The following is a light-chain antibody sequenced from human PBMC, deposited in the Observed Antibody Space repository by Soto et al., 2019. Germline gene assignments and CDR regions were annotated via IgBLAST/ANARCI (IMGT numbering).Light chain of an antibody. J-gene: IGKJ1*01. CDR3: QQYYSTPRT. CDR2: WAS. V-gene: IGKV4-1*01. CDR1: QSVLYSSNNKNY. Sequence: DIVMTQSPDSLAVSLGERATINCKSSQSVLYSSNNKNYLAWYQQKPGQPPKLLIYWASTRESGVPDRFSGSGSGTDFTLTISSLKDEDVAVYYCQQYYSTPRTFGQGTKVEIK.